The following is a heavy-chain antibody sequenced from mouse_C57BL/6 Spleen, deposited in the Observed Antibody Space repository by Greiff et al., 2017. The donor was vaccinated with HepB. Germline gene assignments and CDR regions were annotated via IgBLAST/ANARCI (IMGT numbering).Heavy chain of an antibody. V-gene: IGHV1-82*01. Sequence: QVQLQQSGPELVKPGASVKISCKASGYAFSSSWMNWVKQRPGKGLEWIGRIYPGDGDTNYNGKFKGKATLTADKSSSTAYMQLSSLTSEDSAVYFCARSIYYYGSSHPAWFAYWGQGTLVTVSA. J-gene: IGHJ3*01. CDR2: IYPGDGDT. CDR3: ARSIYYYGSSHPAWFAY. D-gene: IGHD1-1*01. CDR1: GYAFSSSW.